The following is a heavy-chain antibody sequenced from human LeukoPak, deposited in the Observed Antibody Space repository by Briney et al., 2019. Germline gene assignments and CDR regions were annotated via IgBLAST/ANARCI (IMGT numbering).Heavy chain of an antibody. Sequence: GGSLRLSCAASGFTFSSYAMSWVRQAPGKGLEWVSAIRGSGGSTYYADSVKGRFTTSRDNSKNTLYLQMNSLRAEDTAVYYCATWSGSYPNYYYYYYMDVWGKGTTVTVSS. D-gene: IGHD1-26*01. CDR3: ATWSGSYPNYYYYYYMDV. V-gene: IGHV3-23*01. J-gene: IGHJ6*03. CDR2: IRGSGGST. CDR1: GFTFSSYA.